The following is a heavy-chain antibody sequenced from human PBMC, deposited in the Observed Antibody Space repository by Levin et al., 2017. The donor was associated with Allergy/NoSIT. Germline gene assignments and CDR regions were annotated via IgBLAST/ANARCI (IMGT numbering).Heavy chain of an antibody. CDR2: IYAGNGNT. CDR1: GYTFTNHA. J-gene: IGHJ4*02. V-gene: IGHV1-3*01. D-gene: IGHD5-18*01. Sequence: GASVKVSCKTSGYTFTNHAVHWVRQAPGQGLEWLGWIYAGNGNTKYSQRFQGRVTITRDTSASTAYMELSSLRYEDTAVYYCAGGHTYGEVDFWGQGILVTVSS. CDR3: AGGHTYGEVDF.